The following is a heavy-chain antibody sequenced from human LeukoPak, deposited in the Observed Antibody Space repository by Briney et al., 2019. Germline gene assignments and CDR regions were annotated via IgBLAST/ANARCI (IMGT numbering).Heavy chain of an antibody. J-gene: IGHJ4*02. Sequence: GGSLRLSCTASRFTFSDYWMYWVRPAPGKGLVWVSRIKSDGTGILYEDFAEGRFTISRDNAKNALYLQMSSLRGEDTAVYYCVRGQTIDLWGQGILVTVSS. CDR3: VRGQTIDL. CDR1: RFTFSDYW. D-gene: IGHD3-10*01. V-gene: IGHV3-74*03. CDR2: IKSDGTGI.